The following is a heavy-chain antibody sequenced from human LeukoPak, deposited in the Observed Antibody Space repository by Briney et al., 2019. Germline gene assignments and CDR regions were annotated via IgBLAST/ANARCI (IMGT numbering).Heavy chain of an antibody. J-gene: IGHJ4*02. CDR2: ISSSSSTI. D-gene: IGHD3-10*01. CDR1: GFTFSSYS. V-gene: IGHV3-48*04. Sequence: GGSLRLSCAASGFTFSSYSMNWVRQAPGKGLEWVSYISSSSSTIYYADSVKGRFTISRDNAKNSLYLQMNSLRAEHTAVYYCARDPYGSGSYYFLTDYWGQGTLVTVSS. CDR3: ARDPYGSGSYYFLTDY.